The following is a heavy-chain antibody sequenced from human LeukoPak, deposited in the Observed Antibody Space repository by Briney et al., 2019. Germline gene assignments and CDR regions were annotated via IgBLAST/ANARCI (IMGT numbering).Heavy chain of an antibody. V-gene: IGHV3-53*01. CDR3: ARGLRYFDWSSPAFDI. Sequence: GGSLRLSCAASGFTVSSNYMSWVRQAPGKGLEWVSVIYSGGSTYYPDSVKGRFTISRDNSKNTLYLQMNSLRAEDTAVYYCARGLRYFDWSSPAFDIWGQGTMVTVSS. CDR2: IYSGGST. D-gene: IGHD3-9*01. J-gene: IGHJ3*02. CDR1: GFTVSSNY.